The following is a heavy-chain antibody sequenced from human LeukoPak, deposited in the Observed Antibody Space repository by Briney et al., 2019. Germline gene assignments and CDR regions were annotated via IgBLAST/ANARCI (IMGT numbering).Heavy chain of an antibody. Sequence: ASVKVSCKASGYAFIDYAINWVRQAPEQGLEWMGWINTNTGNPTYAQGFTGRFVFSLDTSVSTTYLQISSLRAEDTAVYFCARDPGDDLVVPGDPWGQGTLVTVSS. CDR3: ARDPGDDLVVPGDP. CDR1: GYAFIDYA. J-gene: IGHJ5*02. CDR2: INTNTGNP. D-gene: IGHD2-2*01. V-gene: IGHV7-4-1*02.